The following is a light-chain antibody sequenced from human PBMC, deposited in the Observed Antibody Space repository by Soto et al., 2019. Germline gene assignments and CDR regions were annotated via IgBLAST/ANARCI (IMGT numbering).Light chain of an antibody. CDR1: QNINTW. CDR2: KAS. CDR3: QQYETDPLT. J-gene: IGKJ4*01. Sequence: DIQMTQSPSTLSASVGDRVTITCRASQNINTWLAWYQQKPGKAPYLLIYKASNLQSGVPSRFSGSASGTEFTLTISSLQPDDIATYYCQQYETDPLTYGGGTKVEI. V-gene: IGKV1-5*03.